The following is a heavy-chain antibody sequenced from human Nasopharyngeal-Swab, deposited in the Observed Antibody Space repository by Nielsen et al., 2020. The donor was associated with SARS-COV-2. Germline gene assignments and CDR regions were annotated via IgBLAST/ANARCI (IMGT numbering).Heavy chain of an antibody. D-gene: IGHD3-10*01. V-gene: IGHV4-59*12. CDR1: GGSISSYY. J-gene: IGHJ3*02. CDR3: ARGPALVIRKTLSSGFDI. CDR2: MYYSGST. Sequence: SETLSLTCTVSGGSISSYYWSWIRQPPGKGLEWIGYMYYSGSTMYIPSLKSRVTISVDTSKNRFSLNLTSVTAADTAMYYCARGPALVIRKTLSSGFDIWGQGTMVTVSS.